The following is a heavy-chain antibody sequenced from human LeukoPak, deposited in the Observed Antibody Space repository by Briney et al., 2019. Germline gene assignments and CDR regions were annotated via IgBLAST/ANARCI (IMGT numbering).Heavy chain of an antibody. Sequence: GGSLRLSCAASGFTFSSYAMSWVRQAPGKGLEWVSAISGSGGSTYYADSVKGRFTISRDNSKNTLYLQMNSLRAEDTAVYYCAKNLRGYSYGYGIGSDYWGQGTLVTVSS. CDR1: GFTFSSYA. CDR2: ISGSGGST. V-gene: IGHV3-23*01. J-gene: IGHJ4*02. CDR3: AKNLRGYSYGYGIGSDY. D-gene: IGHD5-18*01.